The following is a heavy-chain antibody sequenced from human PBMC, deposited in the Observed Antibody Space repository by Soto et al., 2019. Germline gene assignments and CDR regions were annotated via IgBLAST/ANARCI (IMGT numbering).Heavy chain of an antibody. Sequence: PGESLKMSCEGYGYSCTIYWISLVVQMPGKGLEWMGRIDPSDSYTNYSPSFQGHVTISADKSISTAYLQWSSLKASDTAMYYCATLRLSSRRGGWGQGTLVTVSS. D-gene: IGHD2-15*01. V-gene: IGHV5-10-1*01. CDR2: IDPSDSYT. CDR1: GYSCTIYW. J-gene: IGHJ4*02. CDR3: ATLRLSSRRGG.